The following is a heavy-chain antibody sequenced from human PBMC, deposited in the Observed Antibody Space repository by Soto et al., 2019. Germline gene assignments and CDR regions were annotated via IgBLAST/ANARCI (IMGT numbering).Heavy chain of an antibody. Sequence: QVQLVESGGGVVQPGRSLRLSCAGSGFTFSTYGMHWVRQAPGKGLEWVAVISYDGNNKYYADSVKGRFSISRDNSKNTLYLQMNSLRVEDTAVYYCAKSLGGWYGDLWGRSTLVTVSS. D-gene: IGHD3-16*01. CDR2: ISYDGNNK. V-gene: IGHV3-30*18. J-gene: IGHJ2*01. CDR1: GFTFSTYG. CDR3: AKSLGGWYGDL.